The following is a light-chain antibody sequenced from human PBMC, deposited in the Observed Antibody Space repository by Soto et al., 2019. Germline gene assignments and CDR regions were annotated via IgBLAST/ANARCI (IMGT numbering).Light chain of an antibody. V-gene: IGLV1-44*01. Sequence: QAVVTQPPSASGTPGQRVTISCSGSSSNIGSNTVNWYQQLPGTAPELLIYSNDQRPAGVPDRFSGSKFGTSASLAISGLQSEDEADYYCAAWDDSLNGVVFGGGTKVTVL. CDR1: SSNIGSNT. J-gene: IGLJ2*01. CDR2: SND. CDR3: AAWDDSLNGVV.